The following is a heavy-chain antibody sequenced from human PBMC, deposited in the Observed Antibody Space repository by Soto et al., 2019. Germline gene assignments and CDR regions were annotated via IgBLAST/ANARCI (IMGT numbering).Heavy chain of an antibody. Sequence: PGGSLRLSCAASGFTFSSYSMNWVRQAPGKGLEWVSSISSSSSYIYYADSVKGRFTISRDNAKNSLYLQMNSLRAEDTAVYYCARDLPPNYSGSLKYWGQGTLVTVSS. CDR1: GFTFSSYS. CDR3: ARDLPPNYSGSLKY. CDR2: ISSSSSYI. J-gene: IGHJ4*02. D-gene: IGHD1-26*01. V-gene: IGHV3-21*01.